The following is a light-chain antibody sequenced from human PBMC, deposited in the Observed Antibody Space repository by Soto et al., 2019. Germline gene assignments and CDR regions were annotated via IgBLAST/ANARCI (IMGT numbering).Light chain of an antibody. J-gene: IGKJ1*01. CDR2: AAS. CDR3: QQSDSTTWT. Sequence: DIQMTQSPSSLSASVGDRVTITCRASQSISSYLNWYQQKPGKAPKILIYAASSLQSGVPSRFSGSGSGTDFPLTISSLQPEDFATYYCQQSDSTTWTFGQGTKVEIK. CDR1: QSISSY. V-gene: IGKV1-39*01.